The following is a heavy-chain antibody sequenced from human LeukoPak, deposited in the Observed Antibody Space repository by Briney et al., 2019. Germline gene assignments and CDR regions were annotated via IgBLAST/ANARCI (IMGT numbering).Heavy chain of an antibody. J-gene: IGHJ5*02. V-gene: IGHV1-8*03. CDR3: ARVVRGLGWFDP. CDR1: GYTFTSYD. D-gene: IGHD3-10*01. Sequence: ASVKVSCKASGYTFTSYDINWVRQATGQGLEWMGWMNPNSGNTGYAQKFQGRVTITRNTSISTAYMELSSLRSDDTAVYYCARVVRGLGWFDPWGQGTLVTVSS. CDR2: MNPNSGNT.